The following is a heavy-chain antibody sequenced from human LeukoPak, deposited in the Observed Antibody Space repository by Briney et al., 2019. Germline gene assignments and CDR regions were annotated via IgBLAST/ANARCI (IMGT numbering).Heavy chain of an antibody. J-gene: IGHJ4*02. CDR2: IRSKAYGGNT. CDR1: GFTFGDYA. V-gene: IGHV3-49*04. CDR3: TRGSGNKSGYDWGGFDY. Sequence: PGGSLRLSCTASGFTFGDYAMSWVRQAPGKGLEWVGFIRSKAYGGNTEYAASVKGRFTISRDDSKSIAYLQMNSLKTEDTAVYYCTRGSGNKSGYDWGGFDYWGQGTLVTVSS. D-gene: IGHD5-12*01.